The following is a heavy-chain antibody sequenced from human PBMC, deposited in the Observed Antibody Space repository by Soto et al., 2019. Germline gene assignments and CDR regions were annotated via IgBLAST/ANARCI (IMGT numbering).Heavy chain of an antibody. CDR2: ISSSAGGT. J-gene: IGHJ6*02. D-gene: IGHD3-3*01. V-gene: IGHV3-23*01. Sequence: LRLSCAVSGSTFSKYVMTWVRQAPGKGLEWVSTISSSAGGTYYADSVKGRFTISRDNSKSTLYLQMNSLRAEDTAVYFCANLQVFGVINAYVMAAWGHRTKITXS. CDR1: GSTFSKYV. CDR3: ANLQVFGVINAYVMAA.